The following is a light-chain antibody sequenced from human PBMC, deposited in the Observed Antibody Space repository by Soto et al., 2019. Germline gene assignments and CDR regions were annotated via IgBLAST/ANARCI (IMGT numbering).Light chain of an antibody. CDR2: NNN. CDR3: AAWDDSLNGVV. J-gene: IGLJ2*01. V-gene: IGLV1-44*01. Sequence: QSVLTQPPSASGTPGQRVTISCSGSSSNIGINTVNWYQHLPGTAPKLLIYNNNQRPSGVPDRFSGSKSGTSASLAISGLQYEDETDYYCAAWDDSLNGVVFGGGTKLTVL. CDR1: SSNIGINT.